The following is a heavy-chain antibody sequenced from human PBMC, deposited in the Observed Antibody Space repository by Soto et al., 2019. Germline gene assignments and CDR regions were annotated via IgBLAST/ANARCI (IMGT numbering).Heavy chain of an antibody. V-gene: IGHV3-23*01. Sequence: EMQLLESGGGLVQPGGSLRLSCAASQFTFSYYAMGWVRQAPGKGLEWVSLISGAGGSTNYADSVKGRFAISRDNSENTLYLQMNSLSAEDTAVYYCAKGRPPFDLWGRGTLVIVSS. J-gene: IGHJ2*01. CDR2: ISGAGGST. D-gene: IGHD6-6*01. CDR3: AKGRPPFDL. CDR1: QFTFSYYA.